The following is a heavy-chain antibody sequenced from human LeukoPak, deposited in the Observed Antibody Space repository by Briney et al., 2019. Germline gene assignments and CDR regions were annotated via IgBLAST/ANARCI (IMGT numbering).Heavy chain of an antibody. Sequence: PGGSLRLSCAASGFTFSSYAMHWVRQAPGKGLEWVAVISYDGSNKYYADSVKGRFTISRDNSKNTLYLQVNSLSAEDTAVYYCARALYSSSDYWGQGTLVTVSS. CDR3: ARALYSSSDY. CDR2: ISYDGSNK. V-gene: IGHV3-30-3*01. CDR1: GFTFSSYA. J-gene: IGHJ4*02. D-gene: IGHD6-13*01.